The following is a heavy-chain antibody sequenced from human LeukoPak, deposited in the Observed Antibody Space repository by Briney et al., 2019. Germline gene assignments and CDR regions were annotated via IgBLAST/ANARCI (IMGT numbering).Heavy chain of an antibody. J-gene: IGHJ4*02. CDR1: GGTFSSYA. D-gene: IGHD6-19*01. CDR3: ARDYSSGWTPY. Sequence: SVKVSCKASGGTFSSYAISWVRQAPGQGLEWMGRTIPIFGTANYAQKFQGRVTITTDESTSTAYMGLSSLRSEDTAVYYCARDYSSGWTPYWGQGTLVTVSS. CDR2: TIPIFGTA. V-gene: IGHV1-69*05.